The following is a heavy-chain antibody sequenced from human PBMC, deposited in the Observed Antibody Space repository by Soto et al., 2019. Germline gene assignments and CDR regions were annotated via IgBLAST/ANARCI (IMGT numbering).Heavy chain of an antibody. D-gene: IGHD6-19*01. CDR2: IRSKANNYGT. CDR3: TSTPAVADTLA. CDR1: GFTFSASG. J-gene: IGHJ4*02. V-gene: IGHV3-73*02. Sequence: EVQLVESGGGLVQPGESLKLSCAASGFTFSASGMHWVRQASGKGLEWVGRIRSKANNYGTAYAASVKGRFTISRDDSKNTAYLQMNSLKTEDTAVYYCTSTPAVADTLAWGQGTLVTVSS.